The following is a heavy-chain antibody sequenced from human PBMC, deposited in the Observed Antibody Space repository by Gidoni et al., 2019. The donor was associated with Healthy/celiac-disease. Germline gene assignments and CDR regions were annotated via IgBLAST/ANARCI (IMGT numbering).Heavy chain of an antibody. CDR3: ARLDPGDIVVSEEDY. Sequence: EVQLVESGGGLVQPGGSLRLSCAASGFTFSSYSMNWVRQAPGKGLEWVSYISSSSRTIYYADSVKGRFTISRDNAKNSLYRQMNSLRDEDKAVYYCARLDPGDIVVSEEDYWGQGTLVNVSS. CDR1: GFTFSSYS. CDR2: ISSSSRTI. V-gene: IGHV3-48*02. D-gene: IGHD2-15*01. J-gene: IGHJ4*02.